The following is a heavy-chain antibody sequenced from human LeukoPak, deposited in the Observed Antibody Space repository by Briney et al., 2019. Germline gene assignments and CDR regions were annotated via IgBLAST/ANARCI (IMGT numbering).Heavy chain of an antibody. CDR1: GFTFSDHY. CDR3: ARALSGSYYYYYNMDV. D-gene: IGHD1-26*01. V-gene: IGHV3-72*01. Sequence: GGSLRLSCAASGFTFSDHYMDWVRQAPGKGLEWVGRTRNKANSYTTEYAASVKGRFTISRDDSKNSLYLQMNSLRTEDTAVYYCARALSGSYYYYYNMDVWGKGTTVTVSS. J-gene: IGHJ6*03. CDR2: TRNKANSYTT.